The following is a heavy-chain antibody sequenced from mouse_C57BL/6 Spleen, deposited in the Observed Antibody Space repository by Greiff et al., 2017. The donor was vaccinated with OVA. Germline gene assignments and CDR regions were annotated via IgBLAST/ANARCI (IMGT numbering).Heavy chain of an antibody. CDR1: GYTFTDYN. D-gene: IGHD2-4*01. CDR2: INPNNGGT. V-gene: IGHV1-18*01. CDR3: AVDYDGFAY. Sequence: EVQLQESGPELVKPGASVKIPCKASGYTFTDYNMDWVKPSHGKSLEWIGDINPNNGGTIYNQKFKGKATLTVDKSSSTAYMELRSLTSEDTAVYYCAVDYDGFAYWGQGTLVTVSA. J-gene: IGHJ3*01.